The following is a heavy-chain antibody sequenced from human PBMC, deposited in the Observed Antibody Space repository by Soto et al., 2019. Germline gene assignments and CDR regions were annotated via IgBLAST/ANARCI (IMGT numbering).Heavy chain of an antibody. CDR1: GGSISGYY. CDR2: IYTSGSA. Sequence: SETLSLTCNVSGGSISGYYWTWIRQPAGKGLEWIGRIYTSGSANYNPSLKSRVTMSIDTSKNKFSLRLRSVTAADTAVYYCARVGGEITGASYCYYGLDVWGQGTTVTVSS. CDR3: ARVGGEITGASYCYYGLDV. V-gene: IGHV4-4*07. J-gene: IGHJ6*02. D-gene: IGHD3-16*01.